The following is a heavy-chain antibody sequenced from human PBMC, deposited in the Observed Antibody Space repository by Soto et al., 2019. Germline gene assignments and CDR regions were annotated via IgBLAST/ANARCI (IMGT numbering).Heavy chain of an antibody. J-gene: IGHJ5*02. Sequence: QITLKESGPTLVKPTQTLTLTCTFSGFSLTTRGVGVGWIRQPPGKALECLALIYWDDDKRYSPSLQSRLSLTKDTSNNQVVLTMPPVDPVATASYYCPLRPHYYPSAWSDPCGQGTLVSVSS. D-gene: IGHD3-10*01. CDR3: PLRPHYYPSAWSDP. CDR1: GFSLTTRGVG. V-gene: IGHV2-5*02. CDR2: IYWDDDK.